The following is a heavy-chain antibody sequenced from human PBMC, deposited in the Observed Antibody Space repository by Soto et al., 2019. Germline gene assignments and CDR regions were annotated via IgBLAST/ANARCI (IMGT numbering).Heavy chain of an antibody. Sequence: GGSLRLSCAASGFTFSSYGMHWVRQAPGKGLEWVAVIWYDGSNKYYADSVKGRFTISRDNSKNTLYLQMNSLRAEDMAVYYCAREGFGPPSDYDILTGYYSDQLPLPSSPIASSHDAFDIWGQGTMVTVSS. V-gene: IGHV3-33*01. CDR2: IWYDGSNK. CDR1: GFTFSSYG. CDR3: AREGFGPPSDYDILTGYYSDQLPLPSSPIASSHDAFDI. D-gene: IGHD3-9*01. J-gene: IGHJ3*02.